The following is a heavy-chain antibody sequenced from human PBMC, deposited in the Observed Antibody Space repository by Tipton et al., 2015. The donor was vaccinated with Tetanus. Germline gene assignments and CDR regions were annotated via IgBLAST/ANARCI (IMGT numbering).Heavy chain of an antibody. CDR3: ARFLAAAGILDY. Sequence: TLSLTCSVSGGFISSYYWSWIRQPPGKGLEWIGFIYYNGSTNYNPSLKSRVIISVDMSKNQFSLRLSSVTAADTAVYYCARFLAAAGILDYWGQGTLVTVSS. CDR2: IYYNGST. V-gene: IGHV4-59*01. J-gene: IGHJ4*02. D-gene: IGHD6-13*01. CDR1: GGFISSYY.